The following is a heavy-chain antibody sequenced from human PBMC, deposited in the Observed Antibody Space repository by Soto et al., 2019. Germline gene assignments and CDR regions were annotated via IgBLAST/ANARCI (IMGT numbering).Heavy chain of an antibody. J-gene: IGHJ1*01. Sequence: GASVKVSCKASGYTFTSYAMHWVRQAPGQRLEWMGWINAGNGNTKYSQKFQGRVTITRDTSASTAYMELSSLRSEDTAVYYCAREGVVLAAFQHWGQGTLVTVSS. D-gene: IGHD2-15*01. CDR2: INAGNGNT. V-gene: IGHV1-3*01. CDR1: GYTFTSYA. CDR3: AREGVVLAAFQH.